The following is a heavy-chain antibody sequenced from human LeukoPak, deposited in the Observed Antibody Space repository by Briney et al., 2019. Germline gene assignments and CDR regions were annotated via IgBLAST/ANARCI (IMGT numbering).Heavy chain of an antibody. CDR3: ARGRYSNSFDY. CDR2: IYYSGST. V-gene: IGHV4-59*01. D-gene: IGHD4-11*01. J-gene: IGHJ4*02. Sequence: SETLSLTCTVSGGSISSYYWSWIRQPPGKGLEWIGYIYYSGSTNYNPSLKSRVTISVDTSKNQFSLKLSSVTAADTAVYYCARGRYSNSFDYWGQGTLVTVSS. CDR1: GGSISSYY.